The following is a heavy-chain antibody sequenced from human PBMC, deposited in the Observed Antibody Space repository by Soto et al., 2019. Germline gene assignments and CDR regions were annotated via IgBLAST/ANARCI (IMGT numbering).Heavy chain of an antibody. Sequence: SETLSLTCTVSGGSISTYYWSWIRQPAGKGLEWIGRIYASGSTNYNPSLKSRVTMSVATSKNQFSLKLSSVTAADTAVYYCARGDMVIIPTATAFACRGQGNLLTVSS. CDR1: GGSISTYY. V-gene: IGHV4-4*07. D-gene: IGHD2-2*01. CDR2: IYASGST. J-gene: IGHJ4*02. CDR3: ARGDMVIIPTATAFAC.